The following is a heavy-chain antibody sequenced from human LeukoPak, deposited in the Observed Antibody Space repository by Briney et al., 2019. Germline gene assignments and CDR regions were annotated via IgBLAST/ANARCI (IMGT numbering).Heavy chain of an antibody. Sequence: PGGSLRLSCAASGFTFNYAWMSWVRQAPGKGLEWVGRIKSRTDGETTDYAAPVKGRFTISRDDSKNTLYLQMNSLKTEDTALYYCTTAPSGYAYMNGWHLDYWGQGALVTVSS. V-gene: IGHV3-15*01. J-gene: IGHJ4*02. CDR2: IKSRTDGETT. CDR1: GFTFNYAW. CDR3: TTAPSGYAYMNGWHLDY. D-gene: IGHD5-18*01.